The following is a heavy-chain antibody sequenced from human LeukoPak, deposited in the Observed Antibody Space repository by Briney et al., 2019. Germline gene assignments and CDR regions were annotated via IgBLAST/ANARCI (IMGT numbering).Heavy chain of an antibody. CDR1: GGSISSASYY. D-gene: IGHD2-15*01. CDR3: ARDIFYFDY. J-gene: IGHJ4*02. CDR2: IYTSGRT. V-gene: IGHV4-61*02. Sequence: SETLSLTRTVSGGSISSASYYWSWIRQPAGKGLEWIGRIYTSGRTTYNPSLQSRVTISVDTSKKQVSLTLDSVTAADTATYYCARDIFYFDYWGQGIQVTVSS.